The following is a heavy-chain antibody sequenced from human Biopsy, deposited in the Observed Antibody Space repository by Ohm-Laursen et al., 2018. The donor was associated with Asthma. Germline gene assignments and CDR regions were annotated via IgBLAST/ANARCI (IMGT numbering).Heavy chain of an antibody. V-gene: IGHV3-30*03. D-gene: IGHD5-12*01. CDR1: GFSFSNFG. J-gene: IGHJ5*02. CDR3: ASESYLRGFGHTLDL. Sequence: SLRLSCAASGFSFSNFGMHWVRQAPGKGLEWVAVISFDGSNEDYADSVKGRFSISRDNSKSTVYLQMNSLRAGDTAVYYCASESYLRGFGHTLDLWGQGTQVTFS. CDR2: ISFDGSNE.